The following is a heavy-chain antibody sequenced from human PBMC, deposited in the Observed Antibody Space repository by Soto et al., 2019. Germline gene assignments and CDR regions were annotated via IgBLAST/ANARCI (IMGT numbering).Heavy chain of an antibody. CDR2: TVVGSGNT. CDR3: AAAEGYYDSSGYQPFDY. D-gene: IGHD3-22*01. J-gene: IGHJ4*02. Sequence: SVKVSCKASGFTFTSSAVQWVRQARGQRLEWIGWTVVGSGNTNYAQKFQERVTITRDMSTSTAYMELSSLRSEDTAVYYCAAAEGYYDSSGYQPFDYWGQGTLVTVSS. CDR1: GFTFTSSA. V-gene: IGHV1-58*01.